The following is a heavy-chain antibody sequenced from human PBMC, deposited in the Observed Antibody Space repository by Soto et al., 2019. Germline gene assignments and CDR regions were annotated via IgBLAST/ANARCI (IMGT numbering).Heavy chain of an antibody. V-gene: IGHV4-59*08. Sequence: SETLSLTCTVSGGSISSYYWSWIRQPPGKGLEWIGYIYYSGSTNYNPSLKSRVTISVDTSKNQFSLKLSSVTAADTAVYYCVRHSSSGWLTFDYWGQGTLVTVSS. CDR2: IYYSGST. CDR1: GGSISSYY. J-gene: IGHJ4*02. D-gene: IGHD6-19*01. CDR3: VRHSSSGWLTFDY.